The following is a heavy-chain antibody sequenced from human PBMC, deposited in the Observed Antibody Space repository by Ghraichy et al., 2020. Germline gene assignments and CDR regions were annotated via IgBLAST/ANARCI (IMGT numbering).Heavy chain of an antibody. CDR2: INSDGRGT. V-gene: IGHV3-74*01. Sequence: GESLNISCAASGFSLNNYWMHWVRQVPGKGLVWVSRINSDGRGTTYADSVKGRFTISRDNARNTLYLQMNSLRAEDTAVYYCAREYCSGGRCYFGTGGSHFDYWGQGTLVTVSS. CDR3: AREYCSGGRCYFGTGGSHFDY. CDR1: GFSLNNYW. D-gene: IGHD2-15*01. J-gene: IGHJ4*02.